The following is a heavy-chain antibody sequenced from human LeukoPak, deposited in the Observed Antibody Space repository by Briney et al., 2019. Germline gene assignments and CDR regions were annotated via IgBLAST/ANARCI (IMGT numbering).Heavy chain of an antibody. Sequence: GGSLRLSCAASGFTVSSNYMSWVRQAPGKGLEWVSVIYSGGSTYYADSVKGRFTISRDNSKNTLYLQMNSLRAEDTAVYYCARDSGRYCSGGSCYDYWGQGTLVTVSS. V-gene: IGHV3-66*01. CDR1: GFTVSSNY. CDR2: IYSGGST. D-gene: IGHD2-15*01. CDR3: ARDSGRYCSGGSCYDY. J-gene: IGHJ4*02.